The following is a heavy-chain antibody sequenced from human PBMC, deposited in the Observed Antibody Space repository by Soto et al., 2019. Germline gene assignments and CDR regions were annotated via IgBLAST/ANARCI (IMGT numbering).Heavy chain of an antibody. CDR1: GFTFSDYY. CDR2: ISSSSGHT. D-gene: IGHD1-26*01. CDR3: ARGQDSGGFI. Sequence: SCAASGFTFSDYYMSWIRQVPGKGPEWVSCISSSSGHTNYADSVRGRFAISRDNAKNSLFLQMNSLRAEDTAVYYCARGQDSGGFIWGQGILVTVSS. J-gene: IGHJ4*02. V-gene: IGHV3-11*06.